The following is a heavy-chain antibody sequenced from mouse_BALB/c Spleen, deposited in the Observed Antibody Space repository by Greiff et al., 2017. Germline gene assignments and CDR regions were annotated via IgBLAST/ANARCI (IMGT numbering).Heavy chain of an antibody. Sequence: EVKLVESGGGLVQPGGSLKLSCAASGFTFSSYGMSWVRQTPDKRLELVATINSNGGSTYYPDSVKGRFTISRDNAKNTLYLQMSSLKSEDTAMYYCARDRYDDAMDYWGQGTSVTVSS. D-gene: IGHD2-14*01. CDR2: INSNGGST. J-gene: IGHJ4*01. V-gene: IGHV5-6-3*01. CDR3: ARDRYDDAMDY. CDR1: GFTFSSYG.